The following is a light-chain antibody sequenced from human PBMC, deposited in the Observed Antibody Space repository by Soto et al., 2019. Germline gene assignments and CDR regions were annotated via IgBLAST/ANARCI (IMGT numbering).Light chain of an antibody. V-gene: IGLV2-14*01. Sequence: QSALTQPASVSGSPGQSITISCTGTSSDVGGYNYVSWYQQLPGKAPKLMTYDVSNRPSGVSNRFSGSKSGNTASLTISGLQAEDEADYYCSSYTSSSTPDFGTGTKLTVL. J-gene: IGLJ1*01. CDR2: DVS. CDR3: SSYTSSSTPD. CDR1: SSDVGGYNY.